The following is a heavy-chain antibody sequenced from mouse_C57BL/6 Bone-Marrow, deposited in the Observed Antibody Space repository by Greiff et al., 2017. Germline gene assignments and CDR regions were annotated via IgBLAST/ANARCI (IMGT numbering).Heavy chain of an antibody. CDR1: GYTFTSYG. J-gene: IGHJ4*01. D-gene: IGHD1-1*01. CDR3: ARWALYSTMDY. V-gene: IGHV1-81*01. Sequence: VQLQQSGAELARPGASVKLSCKASGYTFTSYGMRWVKQRPGQGLEWIGVIYPRSGNTYYNEKFKGKATLTADQSSSTAYMPLRSLTSEDSAVYFCARWALYSTMDYWGQGTSVTVSS. CDR2: IYPRSGNT.